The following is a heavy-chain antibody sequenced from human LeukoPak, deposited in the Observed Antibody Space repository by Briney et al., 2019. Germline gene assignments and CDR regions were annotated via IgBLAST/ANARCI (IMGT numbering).Heavy chain of an antibody. CDR3: ARDWVYCSSTSCADAFDI. D-gene: IGHD2-2*01. CDR2: IYTSGST. J-gene: IGHJ3*02. V-gene: IGHV4-4*08. CDR1: GGSISSYY. Sequence: SETLSLTCTVSGGSISSYYWSWIRQPPGKGLEWIGRIYTSGSTNYNPSLKSRVTISVDTSKNQFSLKLSSVTAADTAVYYCARDWVYCSSTSCADAFDIWGQGTMVTVSS.